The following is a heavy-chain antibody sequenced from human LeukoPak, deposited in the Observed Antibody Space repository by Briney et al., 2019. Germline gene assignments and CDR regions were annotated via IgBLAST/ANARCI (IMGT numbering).Heavy chain of an antibody. Sequence: GGSLRLSCAASGFTFSSYWMHWVRQAPGKGLVWDSRITSDGSSTSYADSVQGRFTISRDNAKNTLYLQMDSLRAEDTAVYYCARGGRNSFDYWGQGTLVTVSS. J-gene: IGHJ4*02. CDR3: ARGGRNSFDY. V-gene: IGHV3-74*01. CDR2: ITSDGSST. D-gene: IGHD1-14*01. CDR1: GFTFSSYW.